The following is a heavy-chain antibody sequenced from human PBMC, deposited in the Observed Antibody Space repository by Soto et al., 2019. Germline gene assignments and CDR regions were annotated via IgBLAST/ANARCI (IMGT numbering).Heavy chain of an antibody. J-gene: IGHJ6*02. V-gene: IGHV3-30*03. D-gene: IGHD3-3*01. Sequence: GGSLRLSCAASGFTFSSYSMNWVRQAPGKGLEWVAVISYDGSNKYYADSVKGRFTISRDNSKNTLYLQMNSLRAEDTAVYYCARDGVTIFGVVIINGMDVWGQGTTVTVSS. CDR2: ISYDGSNK. CDR1: GFTFSSYS. CDR3: ARDGVTIFGVVIINGMDV.